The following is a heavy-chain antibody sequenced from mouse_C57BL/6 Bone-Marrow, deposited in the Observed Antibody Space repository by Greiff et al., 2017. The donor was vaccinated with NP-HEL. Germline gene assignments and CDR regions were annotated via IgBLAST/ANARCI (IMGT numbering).Heavy chain of an antibody. V-gene: IGHV14-4*01. Sequence: EVKLMESGAELVRPGASVKLSCTASGFNIKDDYMHWVKQRPEQGLEWIGWIDPENGDNEYASKFQGKATITADTSSNTAYLQLSSLTSEDTAVYYCTIYGSSPYYFDYWGQGTTLTVSS. J-gene: IGHJ2*01. D-gene: IGHD1-1*01. CDR3: TIYGSSPYYFDY. CDR1: GFNIKDDY. CDR2: IDPENGDN.